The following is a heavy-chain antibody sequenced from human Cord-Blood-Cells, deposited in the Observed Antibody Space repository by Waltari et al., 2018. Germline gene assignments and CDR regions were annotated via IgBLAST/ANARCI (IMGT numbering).Heavy chain of an antibody. D-gene: IGHD3-10*01. Sequence: QVQLVQSGAEVTKPGASVKVSCKASGYTFTGYYMHWVRQAPGQGPEWMGWINPNSGGTNYAQKFQGWVTMTRDTSISTAYMELSRLRSDDTAVYYCARGENDYYGSGSYYYFDYWGQGTLVTVSS. CDR3: ARGENDYYGSGSYYYFDY. CDR1: GYTFTGYY. CDR2: INPNSGGT. J-gene: IGHJ4*02. V-gene: IGHV1-2*04.